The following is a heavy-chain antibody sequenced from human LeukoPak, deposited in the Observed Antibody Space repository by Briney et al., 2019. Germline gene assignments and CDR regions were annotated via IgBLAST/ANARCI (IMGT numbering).Heavy chain of an antibody. J-gene: IGHJ4*02. CDR1: GFTFSSYS. D-gene: IGHD4-11*01. CDR3: ATHYSKGTFGY. V-gene: IGHV3-21*01. CDR2: ISSSSSYI. Sequence: PGGSLRLSCAASGFTFSSYSMNWVRQAPGKGREWVSSISSSSSYIYYADSVKGRFTISRDNAKNSLYLQMNSLRAEDTDVYYCATHYSKGTFGYWGQGTLVAVSS.